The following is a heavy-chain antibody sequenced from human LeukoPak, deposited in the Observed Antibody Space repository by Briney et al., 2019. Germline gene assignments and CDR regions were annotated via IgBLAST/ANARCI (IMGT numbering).Heavy chain of an antibody. CDR3: ARDNVVCSSNSGYAMNNWFDP. V-gene: IGHV3-30*04. Sequence: PGRSLRHSCAASGFTFSPYAMHWVRQAPGRGLEWVAVISYNGTNKYYADSVKGRFTISRDNSKNTLYLQMNSLRAEDTAVYYCARDNVVCSSNSGYAMNNWFDPWGQGTLVTVSS. D-gene: IGHD2-2*01. CDR2: ISYNGTNK. CDR1: GFTFSPYA. J-gene: IGHJ5*02.